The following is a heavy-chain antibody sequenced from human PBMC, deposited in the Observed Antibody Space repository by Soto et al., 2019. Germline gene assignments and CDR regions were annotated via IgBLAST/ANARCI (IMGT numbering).Heavy chain of an antibody. CDR3: ASDSFCSDCTYRTCPNFCDS. V-gene: IGHV1-69*06. J-gene: IGHJ5*01. Sequence: QVHLVQSGAEVRKPGSSVKVSCKASGGTFSSSALSWLRQAPGQGLEWMGGILPFSGTTYYAQNFQGRVTVTADTYTDTVNMELSSLTSEETAVYYCASDSFCSDCTYRTCPNFCDSWGQGTLVTVSS. CDR1: GGTFSSSA. D-gene: IGHD2-8*01. CDR2: ILPFSGTT.